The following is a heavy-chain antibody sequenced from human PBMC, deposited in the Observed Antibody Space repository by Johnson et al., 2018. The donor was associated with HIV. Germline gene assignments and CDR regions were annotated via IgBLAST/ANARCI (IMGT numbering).Heavy chain of an antibody. J-gene: IGHJ3*02. CDR2: ISWNGGRT. D-gene: IGHD2-2*01. CDR3: ARGGLGYQNIHDPFDI. CDR1: GFTFSSYA. Sequence: VQLVESGGGVVQPGRSLRLSCAASGFTFSSYAMSWIRQAPGKGLEWVSGISWNGGRTVYAASVKGRFTISRDNAKNSLYLQMNSLRVEDTALYYCARGGLGYQNIHDPFDIWGQGTMVTVSS. V-gene: IGHV3-20*04.